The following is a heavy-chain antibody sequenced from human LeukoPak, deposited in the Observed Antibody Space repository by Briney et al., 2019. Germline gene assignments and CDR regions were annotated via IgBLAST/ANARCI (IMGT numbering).Heavy chain of an antibody. Sequence: GGSLRLSCAASGFTFSSYWMSWVRQAPGKGLEWVAIIKQDGSEKYYVDSAKGRFTISRDNAKNSLYLHMNSLRAEVTAVYYCAREGYDGSGYYSVLFACGGQGTLVTVSS. D-gene: IGHD3-22*01. CDR1: GFTFSSYW. CDR2: IKQDGSEK. CDR3: AREGYDGSGYYSVLFAC. J-gene: IGHJ4*02. V-gene: IGHV3-7*01.